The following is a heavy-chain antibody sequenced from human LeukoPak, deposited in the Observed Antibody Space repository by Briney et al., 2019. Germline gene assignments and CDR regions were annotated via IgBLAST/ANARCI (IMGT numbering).Heavy chain of an antibody. Sequence: SETLSLTCAVYGGSFSGYYWSWIRQPPGKGLEWIGEINHSGSTNYNPSLKSRVTISVDTSKNQFSLKLSSVTAADTAVYYCARAVTIFGVVISEIWGQGTLVTVSS. V-gene: IGHV4-34*01. D-gene: IGHD3-3*01. CDR3: ARAVTIFGVVISEI. J-gene: IGHJ4*02. CDR1: GGSFSGYY. CDR2: INHSGST.